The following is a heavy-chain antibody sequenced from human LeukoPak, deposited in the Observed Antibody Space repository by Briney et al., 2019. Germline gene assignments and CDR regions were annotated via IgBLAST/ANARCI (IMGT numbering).Heavy chain of an antibody. CDR2: IKQHGSEK. Sequence: PGGSLRLSCAASGFTFSSYSMNWVRQAPGKGLEWVASIKQHGSEKHCVDSVKGRFTISRDDARHSLYLQMNSLRDEDTAVYYCTRGGSSFYAGWSDPWGQGSLVTVSS. J-gene: IGHJ5*02. CDR3: TRGGSSFYAGWSDP. D-gene: IGHD6-13*01. V-gene: IGHV3-7*01. CDR1: GFTFSSYS.